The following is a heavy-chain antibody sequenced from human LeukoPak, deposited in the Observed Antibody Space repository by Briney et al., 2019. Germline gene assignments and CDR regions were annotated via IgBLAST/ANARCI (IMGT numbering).Heavy chain of an antibody. CDR3: ARAFYGIAARGYFDY. Sequence: SETLSLTCTVSGGSISSYYWSWIRQPPGKGLEWIGYIYYSGSTNYNPSLKSRVTISVDTSKNQFSLKLSSVTAADTAVYYCARAFYGIAARGYFDYWGQGTLVTVSS. V-gene: IGHV4-59*12. CDR2: IYYSGST. CDR1: GGSISSYY. D-gene: IGHD6-6*01. J-gene: IGHJ4*02.